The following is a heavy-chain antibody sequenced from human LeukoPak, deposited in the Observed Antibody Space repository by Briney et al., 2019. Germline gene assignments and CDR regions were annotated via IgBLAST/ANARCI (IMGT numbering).Heavy chain of an antibody. J-gene: IGHJ6*02. CDR3: TTDYDILTGPAPYYYYGMDV. CDR1: GFTLSIAW. D-gene: IGHD3-9*01. Sequence: GGSLRLSCAPSGFTLSIAWVSWVRAAPGEGVEWVGRIQSKTDGGTTDYAAPVTGRFTMARDDSKNTLYLQMNSLKTGDTAVYYCTTDYDILTGPAPYYYYGMDVWGQGTTVTVSS. CDR2: IQSKTDGGTT. V-gene: IGHV3-15*01.